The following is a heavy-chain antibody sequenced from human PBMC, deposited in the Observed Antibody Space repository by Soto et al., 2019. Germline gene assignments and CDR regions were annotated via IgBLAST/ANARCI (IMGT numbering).Heavy chain of an antibody. V-gene: IGHV3-11*05. D-gene: IGHD3-9*01. Sequence: QVQLVESGGGLAKPGGSLRLSCAASGFTFSDFYLPWIRQVPGKGLEWLSYITSSGSYTSHADSVKGRFTISRDNAKNLLYLQMNSLTAEDTAMYYCARVPVYDILTGYCDYWGQGTLVTVSS. CDR2: ITSSGSYT. CDR3: ARVPVYDILTGYCDY. J-gene: IGHJ4*02. CDR1: GFTFSDFY.